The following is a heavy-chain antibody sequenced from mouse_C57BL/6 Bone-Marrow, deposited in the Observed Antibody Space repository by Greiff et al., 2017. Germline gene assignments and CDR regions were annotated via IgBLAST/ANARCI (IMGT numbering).Heavy chain of an antibody. CDR2: IYPRSGNT. J-gene: IGHJ1*03. Sequence: VQLQQSGAELARPGASVKLSCKASGYTFTSYGISWVKQRPGQGLEWIGEIYPRSGNTYYNEKFKGKATLTADKSSSTAYMELRSLTSEDSAVYFCARSGYHEGYFDVWGTGTTVTVSS. D-gene: IGHD2-2*01. CDR3: ARSGYHEGYFDV. CDR1: GYTFTSYG. V-gene: IGHV1-81*01.